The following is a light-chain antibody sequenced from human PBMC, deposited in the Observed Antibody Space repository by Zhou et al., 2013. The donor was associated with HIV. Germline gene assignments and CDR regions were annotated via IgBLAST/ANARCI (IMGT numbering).Light chain of an antibody. V-gene: IGKV3-11*01. CDR2: DAV. CDR3: QQRISWPIT. CDR1: QSVSNY. Sequence: EVVLTQSPTTLSLSPGERATLSCRASQSVSNYLAWYQQKPGQAPRPLIYDAVNRATGIPGRFSGSGSGTDFTLTISSLDPEDFAVYYCQQRISWPITFGQGTRLEIK. J-gene: IGKJ5*01.